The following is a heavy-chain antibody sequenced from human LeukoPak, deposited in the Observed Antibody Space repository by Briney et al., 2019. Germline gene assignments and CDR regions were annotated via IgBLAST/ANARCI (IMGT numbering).Heavy chain of an antibody. Sequence: TSETLSLTCTVSGGSISSGSYYWSWIRQPAGKGLEWIGHIYTSGSTNYNPSLKSRVTISVDTSKNQFSLKLSSVTAADTAVYYCAREPRGYSGYVEKYYYYYYMDVWGKGTTVTISS. V-gene: IGHV4-61*09. J-gene: IGHJ6*03. CDR3: AREPRGYSGYVEKYYYYYYMDV. CDR2: IYTSGST. CDR1: GGSISSGSYY. D-gene: IGHD5-12*01.